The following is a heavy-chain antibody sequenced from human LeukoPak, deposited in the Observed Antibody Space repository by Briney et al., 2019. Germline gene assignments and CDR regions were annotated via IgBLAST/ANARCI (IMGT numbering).Heavy chain of an antibody. V-gene: IGHV3-23*01. Sequence: GGSLRLSCAASGFTFSSYAMSWVRQAPGKGLEWVSAISGSGGSTYYADSVKGRFTISRDNSKNTLYLQMNSLRAEDTAVYYCAKDSNYDSSGYYFNYFDYWGQGTLVTVSS. CDR2: ISGSGGST. CDR3: AKDSNYDSSGYYFNYFDY. D-gene: IGHD3-22*01. CDR1: GFTFSSYA. J-gene: IGHJ4*02.